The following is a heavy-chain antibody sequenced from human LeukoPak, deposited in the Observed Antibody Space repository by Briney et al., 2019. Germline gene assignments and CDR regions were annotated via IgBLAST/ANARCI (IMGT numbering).Heavy chain of an antibody. Sequence: GGSLRLSCAASGFTFDDYGMSWVRQAPGKGLEWVSGINWNGGSTGYADSVKGRFAISRDTAKNSLYLQMNSLRAEDTALYYCAKVRYCSGVNCYPDDNWGQGTLVTVSS. J-gene: IGHJ4*02. CDR1: GFTFDDYG. V-gene: IGHV3-20*04. CDR3: AKVRYCSGVNCYPDDN. D-gene: IGHD2-15*01. CDR2: INWNGGST.